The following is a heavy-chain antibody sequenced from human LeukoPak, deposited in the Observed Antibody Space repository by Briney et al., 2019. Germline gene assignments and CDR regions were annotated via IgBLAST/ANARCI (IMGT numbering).Heavy chain of an antibody. CDR2: ISPDGSYT. CDR3: ARATYCGANYYKGFDS. CDR1: GFTFSSYW. V-gene: IGHV3-74*01. D-gene: IGHD2-21*01. Sequence: GGSLRLSCTASGFTFSSYWMHWVRQAPGKGPVWVSRISPDGSYTSYADSVRGRFTMSRDNAKNTLYLQVNSLRAGDTAVYYCARATYCGANYYKGFDSWGQGTQVTVSS. J-gene: IGHJ4*02.